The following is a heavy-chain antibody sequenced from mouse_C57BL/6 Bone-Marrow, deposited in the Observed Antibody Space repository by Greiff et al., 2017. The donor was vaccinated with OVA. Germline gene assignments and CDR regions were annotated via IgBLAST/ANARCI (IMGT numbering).Heavy chain of an antibody. CDR3: ARGGWLLRWFAY. V-gene: IGHV14-2*01. J-gene: IGHJ3*01. CDR1: GFNINDYY. Sequence: VQLQQSGAELVKPGASVKLSCTASGFNINDYYMHWVKQRTEQGLEWIGRIDPEDGETKYAPKFQGKATLTADTSSNTAYLQLSSLTSEDTAVYYGARGGWLLRWFAYWGQGTLVTVSA. D-gene: IGHD2-3*01. CDR2: IDPEDGET.